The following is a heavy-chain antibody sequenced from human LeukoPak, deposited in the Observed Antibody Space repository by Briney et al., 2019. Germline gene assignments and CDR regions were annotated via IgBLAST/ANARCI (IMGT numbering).Heavy chain of an antibody. V-gene: IGHV3-23*01. CDR1: GIIFGSHG. J-gene: IGHJ4*02. CDR2: IRPNGDRT. Sequence: GGSLRLSCAASGIIFGSHGMAWVRQAPGKGLEWVSSIRPNGDRTFYADFVKGRFTISRDNSKNTVSLHMNSLRAEDSAIYRCARAYDKAYDYWGQGTLVTASS. D-gene: IGHD2-21*01. CDR3: ARAYDKAYDY.